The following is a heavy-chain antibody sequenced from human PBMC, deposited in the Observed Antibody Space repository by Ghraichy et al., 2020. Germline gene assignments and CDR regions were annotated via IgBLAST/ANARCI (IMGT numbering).Heavy chain of an antibody. CDR1: GYTLTELS. CDR3: ATRDASPHSYGINPLDY. J-gene: IGHJ4*02. V-gene: IGHV1-24*01. Sequence: ASVKVSCKVSGYTLTELSMHWVRQAPGKGLEWMGGFDPEDGETIYAQKFQGRVTMTEDTSTDTAYMELSSLRSEDTAVYYCATRDASPHSYGINPLDYWGQGTLVTVSS. D-gene: IGHD5-18*01. CDR2: FDPEDGET.